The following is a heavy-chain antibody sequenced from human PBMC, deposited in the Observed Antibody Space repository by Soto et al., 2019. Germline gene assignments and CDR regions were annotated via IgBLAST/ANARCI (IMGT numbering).Heavy chain of an antibody. CDR1: GGTFSSYT. V-gene: IGHV1-69*02. CDR2: IIPILGIA. J-gene: IGHJ6*01. CDR3: ARFRGSYGLDV. D-gene: IGHD3-10*01. Sequence: QVQLVQSGAEVQKPGSSVKVSCKASGGTFSSYTISWVRQAPGQGLEWMGRIIPILGIANYAQKFQGRVTITADKSTSTAYTELSSLRSEDTAVYYCARFRGSYGLDVWGQGTTVTVSS.